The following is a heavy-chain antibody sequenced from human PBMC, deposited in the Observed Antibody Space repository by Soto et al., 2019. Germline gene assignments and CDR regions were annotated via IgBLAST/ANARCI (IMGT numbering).Heavy chain of an antibody. Sequence: ASVKVSCKASGYTFTSYAMHWVRQAPGQRLEWMGWINAGNGNTKYSQKFQGRVTITRDTSASTAYMELSSLRSEDTAVYYCGRATGSYYYYYGMDVWGQGTTVTVSS. V-gene: IGHV1-3*01. D-gene: IGHD1-1*01. J-gene: IGHJ6*02. CDR1: GYTFTSYA. CDR2: INAGNGNT. CDR3: GRATGSYYYYYGMDV.